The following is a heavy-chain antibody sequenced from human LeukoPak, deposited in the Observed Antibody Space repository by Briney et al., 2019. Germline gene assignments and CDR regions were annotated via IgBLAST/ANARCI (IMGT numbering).Heavy chain of an antibody. D-gene: IGHD6-13*01. CDR3: AKDDLQSGYSSSWYFAAFDI. CDR1: GFTFSSYS. Sequence: GGSLRLSCAASGFTFSSYSMNWVRQAPGKGLEWVSSISSSRSSIYYSDSVKGRFTISRDNAENSLYLQMNNLRADDTAVYYCAKDDLQSGYSSSWYFAAFDIWGQGTMVTVSS. J-gene: IGHJ3*02. CDR2: ISSSRSSI. V-gene: IGHV3-21*01.